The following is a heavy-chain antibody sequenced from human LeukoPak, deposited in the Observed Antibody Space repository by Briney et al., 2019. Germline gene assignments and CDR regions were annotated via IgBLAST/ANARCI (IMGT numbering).Heavy chain of an antibody. CDR1: GYTFTSYY. J-gene: IGHJ6*03. CDR3: ARDTFTHSSGYPYTHYYYYMDV. CDR2: INPSGGST. Sequence: ASVKVSWKASGYTFTSYYMHWVRQAPGQGLEWMGIINPSGGSTSYAQKFQGRVTMTRDTSTSTVYMELSSLRSEDTAVYYRARDTFTHSSGYPYTHYYYYMDVWGKGTTVSLSS. D-gene: IGHD3-22*01. V-gene: IGHV1-46*01.